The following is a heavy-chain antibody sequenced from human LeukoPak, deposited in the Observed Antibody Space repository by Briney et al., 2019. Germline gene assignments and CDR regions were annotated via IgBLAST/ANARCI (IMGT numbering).Heavy chain of an antibody. V-gene: IGHV1-8*01. CDR2: MNPNSGNT. Sequence: ASVKVSCKASGYTFTSYDINWVRQATGQGLEWMGWMNPNSGNTGYAQKFQGRVTMTRNTSISTAYMGLSSLRSEDTAVYYRARGNTMVRGVIKRKGMDVWGQGTTVTVSS. D-gene: IGHD3-10*01. CDR3: ARGNTMVRGVIKRKGMDV. CDR1: GYTFTSYD. J-gene: IGHJ6*02.